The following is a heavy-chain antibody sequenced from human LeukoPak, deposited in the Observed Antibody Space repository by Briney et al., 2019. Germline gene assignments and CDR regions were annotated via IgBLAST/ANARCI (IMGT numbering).Heavy chain of an antibody. CDR1: GFTFSSYG. J-gene: IGHJ3*02. CDR3: ARDFQYSSSLISAFDI. Sequence: PGGSLRLSCAASGFTFSSYGMSWVRQPPGKGLEWIGSIYYSGSTYYNPSLKSRVTISVDTSKNQFSLKLSSVTAADTAVYYCARDFQYSSSLISAFDIWGQGTMVTVSS. D-gene: IGHD6-13*01. V-gene: IGHV4-39*07. CDR2: IYYSGST.